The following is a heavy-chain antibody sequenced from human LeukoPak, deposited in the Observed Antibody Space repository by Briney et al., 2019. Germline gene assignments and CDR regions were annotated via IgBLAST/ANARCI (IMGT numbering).Heavy chain of an antibody. D-gene: IGHD7-27*01. CDR3: ARPTGASRAFDI. J-gene: IGHJ3*02. CDR1: GYTFTGYY. CDR2: INPNSGGT. V-gene: IGHV1-2*02. Sequence: ASVKVSCKASGYTFTGYYMHWVRQAPGQGLEWMGWINPNSGGTNYAQKFQGRVTMTRDTSISTAYMELSRLRSDGTAVYYCARPTGASRAFDIWGQGTMVTVSS.